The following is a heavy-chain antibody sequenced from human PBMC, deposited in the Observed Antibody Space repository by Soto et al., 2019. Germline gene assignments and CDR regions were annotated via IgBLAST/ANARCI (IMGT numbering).Heavy chain of an antibody. Sequence: GESLKISWKGSGYNVAGYWISWVREMPGKGLELMGIIYPSESDTRYRPSFQGQVTISADKSISSAYLKWSSLRASDTAMYYCARRKRIGYYYYGMDVWGQGTTVTVSS. J-gene: IGHJ6*02. CDR2: IYPSESDT. D-gene: IGHD2-15*01. CDR1: GYNVAGYW. CDR3: ARRKRIGYYYYGMDV. V-gene: IGHV5-51*01.